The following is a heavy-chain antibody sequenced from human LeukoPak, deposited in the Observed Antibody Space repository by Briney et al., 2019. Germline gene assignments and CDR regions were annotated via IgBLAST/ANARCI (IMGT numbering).Heavy chain of an antibody. CDR3: ARVSQWLREDY. CDR1: GGSFSGYY. CDR2: INHSGST. J-gene: IGHJ4*02. Sequence: SETLSLTCAVYGGSFSGYYWSWIRQPPGKGLEWIGEINHSGSTNYNPSLKSRVTISVDTSKNQFSLKLSSVTAADTAVYYCARVSQWLREDYWGQGTLVTVSS. V-gene: IGHV4-34*01. D-gene: IGHD5-12*01.